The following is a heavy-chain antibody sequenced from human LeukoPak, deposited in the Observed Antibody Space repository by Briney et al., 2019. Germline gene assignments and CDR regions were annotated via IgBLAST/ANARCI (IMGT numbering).Heavy chain of an antibody. J-gene: IGHJ4*02. CDR3: AREELGFDH. Sequence: SQTLSLTCAISGDSVSSNSAAWAWIRQSPSRGLEWLGRTYYRSTWYDEYSVCGESRITINPETSKNQFSLQVTSVTPADTAVYYCAREELGFDHWGQGTLVTVSS. CDR2: TYYRSTWYD. V-gene: IGHV6-1*01. CDR1: GDSVSSNSAA. D-gene: IGHD3-16*01.